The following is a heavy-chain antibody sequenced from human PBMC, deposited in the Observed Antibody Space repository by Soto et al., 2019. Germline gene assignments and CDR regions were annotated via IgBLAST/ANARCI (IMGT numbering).Heavy chain of an antibody. J-gene: IGHJ4*02. V-gene: IGHV3-30*18. CDR1: GFTFSNFA. CDR2: ISYDGSNK. D-gene: IGHD3-22*01. CDR3: AKTMNYYDSSASH. Sequence: GGSLRLSCAASGFTFSNFAMHWVRQAPGKGLEWVSVISYDGSNKYYLDSVKGRFTISRDNFKNTLYLHMNSLRLEDAAVYYCAKTMNYYDSSASHWGQGTLVTVSS.